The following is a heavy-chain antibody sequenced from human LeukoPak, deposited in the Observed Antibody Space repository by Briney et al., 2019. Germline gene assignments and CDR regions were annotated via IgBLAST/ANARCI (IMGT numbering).Heavy chain of an antibody. J-gene: IGHJ4*02. V-gene: IGHV4-34*01. CDR1: GGSFSGYY. CDR3: ARALDY. Sequence: SETLSLTCAVYGGSFSGYYWSWIRQPPGKGLEWIGEINHSGSTNYNPSLKSRVTISVDTSKNQFSLKLSSVTAADTAVYYCARALDYWGQGTLVTVSS. CDR2: INHSGST.